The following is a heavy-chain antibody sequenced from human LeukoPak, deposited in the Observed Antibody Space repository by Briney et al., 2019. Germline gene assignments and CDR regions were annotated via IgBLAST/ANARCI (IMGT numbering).Heavy chain of an antibody. V-gene: IGHV3-23*01. J-gene: IGHJ6*02. CDR1: GFTFSSYA. Sequence: GGSLRLSCAASGFTFSSYAMSWVRQAPGKGLEWVSAISGSGGSTYYADSVKGRFTISRDNSKNTLYLQMNSLSAEDTAVYYCAKEVATADYYYYYYGMDVWGQGTTVTVSS. D-gene: IGHD6-13*01. CDR3: AKEVATADYYYYYYGMDV. CDR2: ISGSGGST.